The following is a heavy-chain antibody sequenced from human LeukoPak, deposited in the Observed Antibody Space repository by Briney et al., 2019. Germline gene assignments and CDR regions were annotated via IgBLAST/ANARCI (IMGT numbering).Heavy chain of an antibody. J-gene: IGHJ6*02. Sequence: SETLSLTCTVSGDSISSYYWSWIRQPAGKGLEWIGRIYTSGSTNYNPSLKSRVTMSVDTSKNQFSLKLSSVTAADTAVYYCARDDYGSGSPYYYYGMDVWGQGTTVTVSS. V-gene: IGHV4-4*07. CDR2: IYTSGST. CDR1: GDSISSYY. CDR3: ARDDYGSGSPYYYYGMDV. D-gene: IGHD3-10*01.